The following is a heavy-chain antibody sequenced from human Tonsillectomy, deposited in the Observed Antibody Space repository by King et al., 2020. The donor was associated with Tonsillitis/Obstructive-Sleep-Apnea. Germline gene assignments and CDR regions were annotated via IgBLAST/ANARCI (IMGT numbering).Heavy chain of an antibody. Sequence: VQLVESGGGLVQPGGSLRLSCAASGFTFSSYWMSWVRQAPGKGLEWVANIKQDGSEKYYVDSVKGRFTISRDNAKNSLYLQMNSLRAEDTAVYYCARAFWRGYSDAFAYWGQGTLVTVSS. CDR1: GFTFSSYW. J-gene: IGHJ4*02. CDR3: ARAFWRGYSDAFAY. D-gene: IGHD3-3*01. V-gene: IGHV3-7*04. CDR2: IKQDGSEK.